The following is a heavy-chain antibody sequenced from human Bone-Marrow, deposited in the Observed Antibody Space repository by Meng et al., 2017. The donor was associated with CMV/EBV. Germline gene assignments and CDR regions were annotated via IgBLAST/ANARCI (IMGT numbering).Heavy chain of an antibody. CDR1: GGSTSSSNW. D-gene: IGHD4-11*01. V-gene: IGHV4-4*02. CDR2: IYHSGST. J-gene: IGHJ4*02. CDR3: ARGLWTTNYFDD. Sequence: SDTPRTCVVSGGSTSSSNWWSWVRQPPGKGLEWIGEIYHSGSTNYNPSPKSRVTISVDKSKNQFSMKLSSVTAADTAVYYCARGLWTTNYFDDWGQGTVVTVSS.